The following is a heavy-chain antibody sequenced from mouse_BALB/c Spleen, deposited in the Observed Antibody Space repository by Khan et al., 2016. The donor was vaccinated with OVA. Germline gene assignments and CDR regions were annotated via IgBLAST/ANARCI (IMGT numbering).Heavy chain of an antibody. Sequence: EVELVESGPGLVKPSQSLSLTCTVTGYSITSDYAWNWIRQFPGNKLEWMGYISYSGSTSYNPSLKSRISITRDTSKHQFFLKLNSVTTEDTATYYCAGEETTVVDAWFAYWGQGTLVTVSA. CDR3: AGEETTVVDAWFAY. CDR1: GYSITSDYA. CDR2: ISYSGST. V-gene: IGHV3-2*02. D-gene: IGHD1-1*01. J-gene: IGHJ3*01.